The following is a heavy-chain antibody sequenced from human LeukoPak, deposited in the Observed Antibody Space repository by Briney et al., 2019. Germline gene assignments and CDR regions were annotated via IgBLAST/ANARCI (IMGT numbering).Heavy chain of an antibody. CDR1: GFTFSSYW. CDR2: INSDGSST. CDR3: AREGIAAAGISWFDP. V-gene: IGHV3-74*01. Sequence: GGSLRLSCAASGFTFSSYWMHWVRQAPGKGLVWVSRINSDGSSTSYADSVKGRFTISRDNAKNTLYLQMNSLRAEDTAVYYRAREGIAAAGISWFDPWGQGTLVTVSS. J-gene: IGHJ5*02. D-gene: IGHD6-13*01.